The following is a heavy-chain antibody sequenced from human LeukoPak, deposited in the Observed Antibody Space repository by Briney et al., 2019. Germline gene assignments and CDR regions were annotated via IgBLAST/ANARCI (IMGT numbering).Heavy chain of an antibody. CDR1: GFTFSSYW. CDR3: ARVDYSYGSFWFDP. Sequence: EGSLRLSCAASGFTFSSYWMSWVRQAPGKGLEWVANIKQDGSEKYYVDSVKGRFTISRDHAKNSLYLQMNSLRAEDTAVYYCARVDYSYGSFWFDPWGQGTLVTVSS. V-gene: IGHV3-7*04. J-gene: IGHJ5*02. CDR2: IKQDGSEK. D-gene: IGHD5-18*01.